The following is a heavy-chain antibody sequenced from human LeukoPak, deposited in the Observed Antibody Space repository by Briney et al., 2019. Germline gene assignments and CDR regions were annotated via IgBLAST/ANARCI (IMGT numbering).Heavy chain of an antibody. Sequence: AGGSLRLSCAASGFTFDDYAMHWVRQVPGKGLEWVSLISWDGYTTYYADSVKGRFTISRDNSKNSLYLQMNSLRAEDTAVYYCARDTIVGATVFDNWGQGTLVTVSS. D-gene: IGHD1-26*01. CDR1: GFTFDDYA. J-gene: IGHJ4*02. CDR2: ISWDGYTT. V-gene: IGHV3-43D*03. CDR3: ARDTIVGATVFDN.